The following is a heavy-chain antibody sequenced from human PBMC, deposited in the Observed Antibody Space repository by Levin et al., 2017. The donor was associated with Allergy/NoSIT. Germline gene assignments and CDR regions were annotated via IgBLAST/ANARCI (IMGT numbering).Heavy chain of an antibody. CDR3: ARDSNPLYSSSWYSANWFDP. D-gene: IGHD6-13*01. J-gene: IGHJ5*02. Sequence: GGSLRLSCAASGFTFSSYGMHWVRQAPGKGLEWVAVIWYDGSNKYYADSVKGRFTISRDNSKNTLYLQMNSLRAEDTAVYYCARDSNPLYSSSWYSANWFDPWGQGTLVTVSS. CDR1: GFTFSSYG. CDR2: IWYDGSNK. V-gene: IGHV3-33*01.